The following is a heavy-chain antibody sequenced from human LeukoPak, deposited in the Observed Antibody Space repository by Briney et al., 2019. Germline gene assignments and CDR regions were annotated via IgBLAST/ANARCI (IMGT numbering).Heavy chain of an antibody. Sequence: GESLKISCKGSGYSFTSYWIGWVRQMPGKGLEWMGIIYPGDSDTRYSPSFQGQVTLSADKSISTAYLQWSSLKASDTAMYYCARLITFGGVIVMYYFDYWGQGTLVTVSS. D-gene: IGHD3-16*02. CDR3: ARLITFGGVIVMYYFDY. CDR2: IYPGDSDT. J-gene: IGHJ4*02. CDR1: GYSFTSYW. V-gene: IGHV5-51*01.